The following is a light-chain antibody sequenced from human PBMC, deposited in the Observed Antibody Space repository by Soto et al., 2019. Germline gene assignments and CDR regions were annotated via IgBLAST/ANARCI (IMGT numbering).Light chain of an antibody. Sequence: EIVLTQSPATLSLSPGARANLSCRDSQSVSSSLAWYQQKPGQTPRLLIYDVSNRATGIPARFSGSGSGTDFTLTVSSLEPEDFAVYYCQQRSNWPLTFGGGTKVEIK. CDR2: DVS. CDR3: QQRSNWPLT. CDR1: QSVSSS. J-gene: IGKJ4*01. V-gene: IGKV3-11*01.